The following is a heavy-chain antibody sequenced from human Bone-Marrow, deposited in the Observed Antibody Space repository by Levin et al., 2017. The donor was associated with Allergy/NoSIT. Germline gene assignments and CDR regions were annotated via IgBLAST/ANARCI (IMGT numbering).Heavy chain of an antibody. CDR3: ARERGPVYNDRNGDLTPRTGAFHT. J-gene: IGHJ3*02. V-gene: IGHV4-31*03. Sequence: SETLSLTCTVSGDSVSSGSVYWNWIRQHPEKGLEWIGYIAGSGGTYYTPSLRSRLTLSLDALKSQVYMRLTSVTAADSAVYYCARERGPVYNDRNGDLTPRTGAFHTWGQGTMVTVSA. CDR2: IAGSGGT. D-gene: IGHD3-22*01. CDR1: GDSVSSGSVY.